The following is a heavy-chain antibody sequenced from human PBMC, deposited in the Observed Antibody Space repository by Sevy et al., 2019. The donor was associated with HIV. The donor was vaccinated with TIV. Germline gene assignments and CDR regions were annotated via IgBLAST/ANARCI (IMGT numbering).Heavy chain of an antibody. CDR1: GGSFSGYY. V-gene: IGHV4-34*01. CDR2: INHSGST. J-gene: IGHJ4*02. Sequence: SETLSLTCAVYGGSFSGYYWSWIRQPPGKGLEWIGEINHSGSTNYNPSLKSRVTISVDTSKNQFSLKLSSVTAADTAVYYCARGLIAARADGGYYFDYWGQGTLVTVSS. D-gene: IGHD6-6*01. CDR3: ARGLIAARADGGYYFDY.